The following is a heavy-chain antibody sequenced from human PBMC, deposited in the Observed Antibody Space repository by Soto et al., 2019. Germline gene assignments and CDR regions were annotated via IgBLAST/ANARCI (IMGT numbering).Heavy chain of an antibody. CDR1: DGSISSGDYY. V-gene: IGHV4-30-4*01. CDR2: IYYSGST. D-gene: IGHD3-10*01. Sequence: PSETLSLTCTVSDGSISSGDYYWSWIRQPPGKGLEWIGYIYYSGSTYYNPSLKSRVTISVDTSKNQFSLKLSSVTAADTAVYYCARDTTMVRGVIITGSNYYGMDVWGQGTTVTVSS. J-gene: IGHJ6*02. CDR3: ARDTTMVRGVIITGSNYYGMDV.